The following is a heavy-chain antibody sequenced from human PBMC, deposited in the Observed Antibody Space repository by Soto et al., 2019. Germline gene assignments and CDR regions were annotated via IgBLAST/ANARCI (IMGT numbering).Heavy chain of an antibody. J-gene: IGHJ6*02. CDR2: INPNSGGT. Sequence: QVQLVQSGAEVKKPGASVKVSCKASGYTFTGYYMHWVRQAPGQGLEWMGWINPNSGGTNYAQKFQGRVTMTRDSSISTAYMVLSRLRADDTAVYYCGRDPPTLFRYYYYGMDVWGQGTTVTVSS. CDR3: GRDPPTLFRYYYYGMDV. CDR1: GYTFTGYY. D-gene: IGHD3-16*01. V-gene: IGHV1-2*02.